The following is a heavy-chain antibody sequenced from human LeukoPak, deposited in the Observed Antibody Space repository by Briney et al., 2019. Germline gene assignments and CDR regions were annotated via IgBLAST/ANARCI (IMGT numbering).Heavy chain of an antibody. V-gene: IGHV1-2*06. CDR1: GYTFTGYY. CDR3: ARGSGVLSYYYYGMDV. J-gene: IGHJ6*02. CDR2: INPNSGGT. Sequence: ASVKVSCKASGYTFTGYYMHWVRQAPGQGLEWMGRINPNSGGTNYAQKFQGRVTMTRDTSISTAYMELSRLRSDDTAVYYCARGSGVLSYYYYGMDVWGQGTTVTVSS. D-gene: IGHD7-27*01.